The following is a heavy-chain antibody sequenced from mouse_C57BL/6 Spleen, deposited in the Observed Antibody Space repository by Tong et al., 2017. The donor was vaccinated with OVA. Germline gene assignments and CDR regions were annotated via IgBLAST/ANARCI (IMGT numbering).Heavy chain of an antibody. D-gene: IGHD1-1*01. CDR1: GYTFTSYW. J-gene: IGHJ2*01. V-gene: IGHV1-5*01. CDR2: IYPGNSDT. CDR3: SITTVVAFDY. Sequence: EVQLQESGTVLARPGASVKMSCKTSGYTFTSYWMHWVKQRPGQGLDWIGAIYPGNSDTSYNQKFKGKAKLTAVTSASTAYMELSSLTNEDTAVYYCSITTVVAFDYWGQGTTLTVSS.